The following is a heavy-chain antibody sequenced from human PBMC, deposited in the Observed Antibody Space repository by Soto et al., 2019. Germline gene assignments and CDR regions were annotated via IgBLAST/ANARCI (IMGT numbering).Heavy chain of an antibody. CDR1: GGSISGRC. CDR2: FCYTGST. D-gene: IGHD3-22*01. J-gene: IGHJ5*02. Sequence: NPSETLSLTCTVSGGSISGRCWSWVRQSPGKGLEWIGYFCYTGSTNYNPSLKSRVTISVDRSKTQCSLKLTSVTAADTAVYYCAKSHYDSSGYYIIDHWGQGTLVTVSS. V-gene: IGHV4-59*01. CDR3: AKSHYDSSGYYIIDH.